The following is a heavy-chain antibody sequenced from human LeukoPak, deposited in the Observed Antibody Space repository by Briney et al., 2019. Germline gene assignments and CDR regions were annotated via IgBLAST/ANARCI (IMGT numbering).Heavy chain of an antibody. CDR3: ARYGSGSYSFGMDV. CDR2: IYYSGST. D-gene: IGHD3-10*01. Sequence: PSETLSLTCTVSCGSISSYYWSWIRQPPGKGLEWIGYIYYSGSTNYNPSLKSRVTISVDTSKNQFSLKLSSVTAADTAVYYFARYGSGSYSFGMDVWGQGTTVTVSS. J-gene: IGHJ6*02. V-gene: IGHV4-59*08. CDR1: CGSISSYY.